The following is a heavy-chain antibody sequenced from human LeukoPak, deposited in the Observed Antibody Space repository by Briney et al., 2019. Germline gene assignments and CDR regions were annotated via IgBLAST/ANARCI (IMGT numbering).Heavy chain of an antibody. CDR1: GYTFTGYY. CDR2: INPNSGGT. V-gene: IGHV1-2*02. D-gene: IGHD6-13*01. J-gene: IGHJ3*02. CDR3: ARSLGQLDAFDI. Sequence: ASVKVSCKASGYTFTGYYMHWVRQAPGQGLEWMGWINPNSGGTNYAQKFQGRVTMTRDTSISTVYMELSSLRSEDTAVYYCARSLGQLDAFDIWGQGTMVTVSS.